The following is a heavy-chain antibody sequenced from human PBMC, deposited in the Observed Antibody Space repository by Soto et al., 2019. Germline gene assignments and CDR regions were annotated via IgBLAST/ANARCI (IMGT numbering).Heavy chain of an antibody. CDR2: IIPILGIA. J-gene: IGHJ4*02. D-gene: IGHD2-8*01. Sequence: QVQLVQSGAEVKKPGSSVKVSCKASGGTFSSYTISWVRQAPGQGLEWMGRIIPILGIANYAQKFQGRVTSTADKSTSTAYMELSSLRSEDTAVYYCARQLGYCTNGVCKPLDYWGQGTLVTVSS. CDR3: ARQLGYCTNGVCKPLDY. CDR1: GGTFSSYT. V-gene: IGHV1-69*02.